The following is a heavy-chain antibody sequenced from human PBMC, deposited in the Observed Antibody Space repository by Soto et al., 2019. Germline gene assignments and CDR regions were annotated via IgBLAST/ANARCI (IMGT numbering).Heavy chain of an antibody. J-gene: IGHJ4*02. CDR2: IYYGGST. CDR3: ARTTKDDYYGSGSPTFSFDY. D-gene: IGHD3-10*01. V-gene: IGHV4-59*01. CDR1: GGSISSYY. Sequence: LSLTCTVSGGSISSYYWSWIRQPPGKGLEWIGYIYYGGSTNYNPSLKSRVTISVDTSKNQFSLKLSSVTAADTAVYYCARTTKDDYYGSGSPTFSFDYWGQGTLVTVSS.